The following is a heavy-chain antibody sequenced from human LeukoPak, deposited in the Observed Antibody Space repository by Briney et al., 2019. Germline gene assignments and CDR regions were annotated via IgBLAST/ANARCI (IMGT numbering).Heavy chain of an antibody. CDR1: GFTFSTYA. CDR3: ALGGDIVVVPAAMEPYYFDY. Sequence: GSLRLSCAASGFTFSTYAMNWVRQAPGKGLEWVSTISGSGDSTYYADSVKGRFTISRDNSKNTLYLQMNSLRAEDTAVYYCALGGDIVVVPAAMEPYYFDYWGQGTLVTVSS. CDR2: ISGSGDST. J-gene: IGHJ4*02. V-gene: IGHV3-23*01. D-gene: IGHD2-2*01.